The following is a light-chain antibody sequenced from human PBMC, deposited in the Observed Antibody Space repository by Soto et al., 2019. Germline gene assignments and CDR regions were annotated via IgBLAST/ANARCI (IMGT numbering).Light chain of an antibody. V-gene: IGKV1-39*01. CDR2: AAS. CDR3: QQSYSMPWT. CDR1: QNISSY. J-gene: IGKJ1*01. Sequence: DIQMTQSPSSLSASVGDRVTITCQASQNISSYLNWYQQKPGKAPKLLIYAASSLQSGVPSRFSGSGSGTGFTLTISSLQPEDFATYYCQQSYSMPWTFGQGTKVDIK.